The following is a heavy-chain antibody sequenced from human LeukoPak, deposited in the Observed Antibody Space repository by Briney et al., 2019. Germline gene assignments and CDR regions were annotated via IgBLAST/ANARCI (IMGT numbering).Heavy chain of an antibody. D-gene: IGHD2-15*01. CDR1: GYTFTSYA. CDR3: ARGGGSCFLGLDY. J-gene: IGHJ4*02. Sequence: ASVKVSCKASGYTFTSYAMHWVRQAPGQRLEWMGWTNAGNGNTKYSQKFQGRVTITRDTSASTAYMELSSLRSEDTAVYYCARGGGSCFLGLDYWGQGTLVTVSS. CDR2: TNAGNGNT. V-gene: IGHV1-3*01.